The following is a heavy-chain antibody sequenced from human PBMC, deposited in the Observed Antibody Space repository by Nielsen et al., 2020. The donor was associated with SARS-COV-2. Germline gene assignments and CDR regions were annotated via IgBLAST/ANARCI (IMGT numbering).Heavy chain of an antibody. CDR1: GYTLTELS. D-gene: IGHD2-2*01. V-gene: IGHV1-24*01. J-gene: IGHJ5*02. Sequence: ASVKVSCKVSGYTLTELSMHWVRQAPGKGLEWMGGFDPEDGETIYAQKFQGRVTMTEDTSTDTVYMELSSLRSEDTAVYYCATSSPLRRYNWFDPWGQGTLVTVSS. CDR2: FDPEDGET. CDR3: ATSSPLRRYNWFDP.